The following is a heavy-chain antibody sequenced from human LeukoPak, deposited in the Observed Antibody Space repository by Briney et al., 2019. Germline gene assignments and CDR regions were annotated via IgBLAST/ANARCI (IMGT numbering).Heavy chain of an antibody. CDR2: VRPYNGDP. V-gene: IGHV1-18*04. CDR3: ARPYSANWHPHPYRMDV. D-gene: IGHD1-1*01. Sequence: ASVKVSCKASGDIFRRYGVTWARQAPGQGPEWMGWVRPYNGDPEYAQKFQGRVTMSTDTSTDTSYMELRSLGSDDTAVYYCARPYSANWHPHPYRMDVWGQGTTIIVSS. J-gene: IGHJ6*02. CDR1: GDIFRRYG.